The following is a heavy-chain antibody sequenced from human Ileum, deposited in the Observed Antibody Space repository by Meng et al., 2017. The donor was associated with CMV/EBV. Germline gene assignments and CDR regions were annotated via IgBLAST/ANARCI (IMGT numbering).Heavy chain of an antibody. V-gene: IGHV3-66*02. Sequence: GESLKISCAASGFTVSSNYMSWVRQAPGKGLEWVSVIYSGGSTYYADSVKGRFTISRDNSKNTLYLQMNSLRAEDTAVYYCARGDFWSGYSDYGMDVWGQGTTVTVSS. CDR1: GFTVSSNY. CDR3: ARGDFWSGYSDYGMDV. D-gene: IGHD3-3*01. CDR2: IYSGGST. J-gene: IGHJ6*02.